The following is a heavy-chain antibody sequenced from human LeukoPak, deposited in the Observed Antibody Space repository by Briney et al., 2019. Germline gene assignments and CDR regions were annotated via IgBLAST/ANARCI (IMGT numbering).Heavy chain of an antibody. CDR2: IKSKTDGGTT. CDR3: AKEAGDGYGMDV. D-gene: IGHD6-19*01. V-gene: IGHV3-15*01. Sequence: GGSLRLSCAASGFTFSNAWMSWVRQAPGKGLEWVGRIKSKTDGGTTDYAAPVKGRFTISRDNSKNTLYLQMNSLRAEDTAVYYCAKEAGDGYGMDVWGKGTTVTVSS. J-gene: IGHJ6*04. CDR1: GFTFSNAW.